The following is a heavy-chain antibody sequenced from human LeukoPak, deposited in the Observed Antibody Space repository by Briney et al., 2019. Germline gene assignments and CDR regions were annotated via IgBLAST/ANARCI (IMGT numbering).Heavy chain of an antibody. CDR1: GFTFSSHS. Sequence: GGSLRLSCAASGFTFSSHSMNWVRQTPGKGLEWVSYISSGSSARYYADSVKGRFTISRDDARNSLYLQMNRLRAEDTAVYYCGKDSSGSGWTFDYWGQGTLVTVSS. J-gene: IGHJ4*02. CDR2: ISSGSSAR. V-gene: IGHV3-48*01. CDR3: GKDSSGSGWTFDY. D-gene: IGHD6-19*01.